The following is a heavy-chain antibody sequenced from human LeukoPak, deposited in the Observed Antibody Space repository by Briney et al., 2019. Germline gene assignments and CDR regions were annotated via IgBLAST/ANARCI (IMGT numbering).Heavy chain of an antibody. J-gene: IGHJ4*02. CDR2: INTNTGNP. V-gene: IGHV7-4-1*02. CDR1: GYTFTSYA. Sequence: ASVKVSCKASGYTFTSYAMNWVRQAPGQGLEWTGWINTNTGNPTYAQGFTGRFVFSLDTSVSTAYLQISSLKAEDTAVYYCAREDCSSTSCYSFDYWGQGTLVTVSS. D-gene: IGHD2-2*01. CDR3: AREDCSSTSCYSFDY.